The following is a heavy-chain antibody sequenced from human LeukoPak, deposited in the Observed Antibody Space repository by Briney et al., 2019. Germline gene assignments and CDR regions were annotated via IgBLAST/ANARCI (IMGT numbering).Heavy chain of an antibody. D-gene: IGHD6-13*01. CDR2: IRYDGSNK. CDR1: GFTFSSYG. Sequence: GRSLRLSCAASGFTFSSYGMHWVRQAPGKGLEWVAFIRYDGSNKYYADSVKGRFTISRDNSKNTLYLQMNSLRAEDTAVYYCAKSIAAAGKGYFDYWGQGTLVTVSS. V-gene: IGHV3-30*02. CDR3: AKSIAAAGKGYFDY. J-gene: IGHJ4*02.